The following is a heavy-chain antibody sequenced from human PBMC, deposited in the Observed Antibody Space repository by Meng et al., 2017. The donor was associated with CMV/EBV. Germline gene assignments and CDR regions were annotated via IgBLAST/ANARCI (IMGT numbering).Heavy chain of an antibody. CDR1: GFTVSNKY. CDR2: IHSDGST. Sequence: GESLKISCAASGFTVSNKYMSWVRQAPGKGLEWVSLIHSDGSTYYADSVKGRFTISRDNSRNTLYLQMNSLRAEDTAVYYCATGGYSSSSWSNWGQGTLVTVSS. J-gene: IGHJ4*02. D-gene: IGHD6-6*01. V-gene: IGHV3-53*01. CDR3: ATGGYSSSSWSN.